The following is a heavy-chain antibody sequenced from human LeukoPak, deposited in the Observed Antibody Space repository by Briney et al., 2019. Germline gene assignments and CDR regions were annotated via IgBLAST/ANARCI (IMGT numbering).Heavy chain of an antibody. V-gene: IGHV5-51*01. Sequence: GESLKISCKGSGYSFTSYWIGWVRQMPGKGLEWMGSIYPGDSEIRYSPSFQGQVTVSADKSISTAYLQWSSLNASDTAMYYCARRGRDGTSRYYFDYWGQGTLVAVSS. CDR2: IYPGDSEI. CDR3: ARRGRDGTSRYYFDY. D-gene: IGHD2-2*01. CDR1: GYSFTSYW. J-gene: IGHJ4*02.